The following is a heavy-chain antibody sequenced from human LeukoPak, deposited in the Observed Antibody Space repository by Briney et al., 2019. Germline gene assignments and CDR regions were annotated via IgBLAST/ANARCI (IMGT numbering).Heavy chain of an antibody. CDR2: IRYDGSNK. CDR3: AKDSGPSGLYGDYSDY. Sequence: GGSLRLSCAASGFTIRSYGMHWVRQAPGKGLEWVAFIRYDGSNKYYADSVKGRFTISRDNSKNTLYLQMNSLRAEDTAVYYCAKDSGPSGLYGDYSDYWGQGTLVTVSS. D-gene: IGHD3-10*01. CDR1: GFTIRSYG. J-gene: IGHJ4*02. V-gene: IGHV3-30*02.